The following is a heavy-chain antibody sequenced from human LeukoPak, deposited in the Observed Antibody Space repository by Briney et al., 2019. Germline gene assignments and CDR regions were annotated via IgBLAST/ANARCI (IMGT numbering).Heavy chain of an antibody. Sequence: GGSLRLSCVGSGFSFSSYWMNWVRQVQGKEGLEWVANINPDGSQGYYADSVRGRFTISRDNTKKSLYLQLSSLRAEDTAVYYCVIGVDYASDVWSHDTLVTVSS. CDR3: VIGVDYASDV. D-gene: IGHD2-21*01. CDR2: INPDGSQG. V-gene: IGHV3-7*02. J-gene: IGHJ1*01. CDR1: GFSFSSYW.